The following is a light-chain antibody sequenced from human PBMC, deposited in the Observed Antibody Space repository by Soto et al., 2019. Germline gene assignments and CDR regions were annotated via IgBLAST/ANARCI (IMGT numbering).Light chain of an antibody. CDR3: NSYRTVSTYV. V-gene: IGLV2-14*03. CDR1: SSDIGGYNF. J-gene: IGLJ1*01. CDR2: DVS. Sequence: QSALTQPASVSGSPGQSITISCTGTSSDIGGYNFVSWYQHHPGKAPKLLIHDVSNRPSGVSSRFSGSKSGNTASLTISGLQPEDEADYYCNSYRTVSTYVFGTGTKLTVL.